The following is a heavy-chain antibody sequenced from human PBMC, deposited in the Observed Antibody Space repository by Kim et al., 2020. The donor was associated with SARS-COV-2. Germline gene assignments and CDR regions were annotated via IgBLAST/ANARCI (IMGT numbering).Heavy chain of an antibody. Sequence: GGSLRLSCAASGFTFSSYDMHWVRQATGKGLEWVSAIGTAGDTYYPGSVKGRFTISRENAKNSLYLKMNSLRAGDTAVYYCAREGDVDTATDWYFDLWGRGTLVTVYS. CDR1: GFTFSSYD. CDR2: IGTAGDT. D-gene: IGHD5-18*01. CDR3: AREGDVDTATDWYFDL. V-gene: IGHV3-13*04. J-gene: IGHJ2*01.